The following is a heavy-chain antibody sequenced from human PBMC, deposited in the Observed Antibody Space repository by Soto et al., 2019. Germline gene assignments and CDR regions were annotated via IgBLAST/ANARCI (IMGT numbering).Heavy chain of an antibody. D-gene: IGHD2-2*01. CDR1: GFTFSSYG. CDR3: ARAPDCSSTSCYYYYGMDV. CDR2: IWYDGSNK. V-gene: IGHV3-33*01. J-gene: IGHJ6*02. Sequence: TGGSLRLSCAASGFTFSSYGMHWVRQAPGKGLEWVAVIWYDGSNKYYADSVKGRFTISRDNSKNTLYLQMNSLRAEDTAVYYCARAPDCSSTSCYYYYGMDVWGQGTTVTVSS.